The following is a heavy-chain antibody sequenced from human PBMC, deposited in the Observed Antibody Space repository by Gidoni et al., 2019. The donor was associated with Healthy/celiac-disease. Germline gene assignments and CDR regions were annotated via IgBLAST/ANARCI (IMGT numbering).Heavy chain of an antibody. CDR2: ISYDGSKK. J-gene: IGHJ4*02. V-gene: IGHV3-30-3*01. Sequence: QVQLVESGGGVVQPGRSLRLSCSASGIPFSSYAMHWVRQAPGKGLEWVAVISYDGSKKDYADSVKGRFTISRDNSKNTLYLQMNSLRAEDTAVYYCARDIEQLVALDYWGQGTLVTVSS. CDR1: GIPFSSYA. CDR3: ARDIEQLVALDY. D-gene: IGHD6-6*01.